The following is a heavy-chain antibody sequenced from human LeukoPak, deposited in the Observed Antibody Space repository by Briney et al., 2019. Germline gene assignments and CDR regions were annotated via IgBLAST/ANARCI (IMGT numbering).Heavy chain of an antibody. Sequence: SQTLSLTCAISGDSVPSNSAAWNWIRQSPSRGLEWLGRTYYRSKWYNDYAVSVKSRITINPDTSKNQFSLQLNSVTPEDTAVYYCARDYYGSGSCYPDAFDIWGQGTMVTVSS. CDR1: GDSVPSNSAA. CDR3: ARDYYGSGSCYPDAFDI. V-gene: IGHV6-1*01. J-gene: IGHJ3*02. CDR2: TYYRSKWYN. D-gene: IGHD3-10*01.